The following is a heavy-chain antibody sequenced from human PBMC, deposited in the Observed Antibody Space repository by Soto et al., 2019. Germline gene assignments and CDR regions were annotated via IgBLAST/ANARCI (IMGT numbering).Heavy chain of an antibody. V-gene: IGHV3-66*01. Sequence: EVQLVESGGGLVQPGGSLRLSCAASGFTVSSNYMSCVRQAPGKGLEWVSVIYSGSITYYADSVKGRFTISRDNSKNTLYLQMNSLRAEDTAVYYCARVYSSGYNAFDIWGQGTMVTVSS. J-gene: IGHJ3*02. D-gene: IGHD5-18*01. CDR3: ARVYSSGYNAFDI. CDR1: GFTVSSNY. CDR2: IYSGSIT.